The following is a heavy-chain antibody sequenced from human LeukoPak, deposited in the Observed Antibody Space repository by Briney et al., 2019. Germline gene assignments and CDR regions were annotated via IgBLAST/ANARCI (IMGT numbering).Heavy chain of an antibody. CDR1: GFAFSDYY. V-gene: IGHV3-11*06. CDR2: ISRNSYT. D-gene: IGHD6-13*01. J-gene: IGHJ4*02. CDR3: ARMGIAAVGAYYFDY. Sequence: GGSLRLSCAASGFAFSDYYMSWIRQAPGKGLEWVSYISRNSYTNYADSVKGRFTISRDNAKNSLYLQMASLRAEDTAVYYCARMGIAAVGAYYFDYWGQGTLVAVSS.